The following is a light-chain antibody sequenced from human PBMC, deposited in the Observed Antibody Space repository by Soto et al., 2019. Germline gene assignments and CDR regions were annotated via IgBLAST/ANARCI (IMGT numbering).Light chain of an antibody. CDR2: DVS. J-gene: IGLJ2*01. Sequence: QSALTQPASVSGSPGQSISISCTGTSSDVGGYNYVSWYQLHPGKAPKLMIYDVSNRPSGVSNRFSGSKSGNTASLIISGLQAEDEADYYCSSYTSSSTQVFGGWTQLTVL. V-gene: IGLV2-14*03. CDR1: SSDVGGYNY. CDR3: SSYTSSSTQV.